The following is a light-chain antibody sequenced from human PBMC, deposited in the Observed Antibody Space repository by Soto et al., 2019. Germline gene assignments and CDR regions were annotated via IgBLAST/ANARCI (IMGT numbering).Light chain of an antibody. J-gene: IGLJ1*01. CDR2: SND. CDR3: AAWDDSLKAFYV. V-gene: IGLV1-44*01. CDR1: SSNIGKRT. Sequence: VLTQPPSASGTPGQRVTVSCSGSSSNIGKRTVNWYQHLPGTAPRLLIYSNDQRPSGVPDRFSGSKSGTSASLAISGLQSEDEGDYDCAAWDDSLKAFYVFGTGTKVTVL.